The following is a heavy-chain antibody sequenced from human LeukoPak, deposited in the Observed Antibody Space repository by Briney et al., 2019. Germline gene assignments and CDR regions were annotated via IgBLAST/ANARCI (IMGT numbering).Heavy chain of an antibody. Sequence: GSLRLSCAASGFTFSTYSMNWVRQASGKGLEWVSYISSSSTMYYADSVKGRFTISRDNAKNSLYLQMNSLRDEDTAVYYRARERYYGDYPDYWGQGTLVTVSS. J-gene: IGHJ4*02. CDR1: GFTFSTYS. CDR2: ISSSSTM. V-gene: IGHV3-48*02. CDR3: ARERYYGDYPDY. D-gene: IGHD4-17*01.